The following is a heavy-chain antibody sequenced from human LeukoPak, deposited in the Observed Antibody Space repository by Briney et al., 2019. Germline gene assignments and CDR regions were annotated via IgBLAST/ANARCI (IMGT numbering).Heavy chain of an antibody. V-gene: IGHV3-9*01. CDR1: GFTFDDYA. J-gene: IGHJ4*02. CDR3: ARGNPGSTYYYDSSGYY. CDR2: ISWNSGSI. Sequence: GGSLRLSCAASGFTFDDYAMHWVRQAPGKGLEWVSGISWNSGSIGYADSVKGRFTISRDNAKNSLYLQMNSLRAEDTAVYYCARGNPGSTYYYDSSGYYWGQGTLVTVSS. D-gene: IGHD3-22*01.